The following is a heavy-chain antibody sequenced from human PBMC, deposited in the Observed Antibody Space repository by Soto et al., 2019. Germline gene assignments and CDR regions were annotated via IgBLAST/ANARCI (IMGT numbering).Heavy chain of an antibody. J-gene: IGHJ4*02. CDR1: GGSISSSTHY. Sequence: ETLSLTCTVSGGSISSSTHYWGWIRQSPVKGLEWIGSIYYSGNTHYNPSLASRVTISVDTSKNQFSLKVSSVTAADTAVYYCARHLTYHYDSSGYYRAFDYWAQGTLVTVSS. V-gene: IGHV4-39*01. CDR2: IYYSGNT. D-gene: IGHD3-22*01. CDR3: ARHLTYHYDSSGYYRAFDY.